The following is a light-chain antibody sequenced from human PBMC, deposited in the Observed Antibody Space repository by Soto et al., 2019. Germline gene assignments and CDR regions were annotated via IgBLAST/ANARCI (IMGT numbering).Light chain of an antibody. Sequence: EIVMTQSPVTLSVSPGERATLSCRASQSVSSNLAWFQQKPGQAPRLLIYGASTRAIGTPAKFSGSGSGKEFTLTIGGLQSGDFAVYYCQQYNNWPRTFGQGTKVDIK. CDR1: QSVSSN. CDR2: GAS. V-gene: IGKV3-15*01. J-gene: IGKJ1*01. CDR3: QQYNNWPRT.